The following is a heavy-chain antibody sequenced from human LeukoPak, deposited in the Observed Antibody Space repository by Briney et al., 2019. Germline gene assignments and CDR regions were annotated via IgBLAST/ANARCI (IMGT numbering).Heavy chain of an antibody. Sequence: GASLQISCQGSGYSFTSYWIGWVRQMPGKGLEWMGIIYPGDSDTRYSPSFQGQVTISADKSISTAYLQWSSLKASDTAMYYCARRSSSAWYFDYWGQGTLVTVSS. J-gene: IGHJ4*02. V-gene: IGHV5-51*01. CDR1: GYSFTSYW. CDR3: ARRSSSAWYFDY. CDR2: IYPGDSDT. D-gene: IGHD1-26*01.